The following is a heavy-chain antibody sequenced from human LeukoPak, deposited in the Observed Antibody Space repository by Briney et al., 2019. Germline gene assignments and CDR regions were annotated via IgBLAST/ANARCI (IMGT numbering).Heavy chain of an antibody. CDR2: INHSGST. V-gene: IGHV4-34*01. CDR1: GGSFSGYY. Sequence: SETLSLTCAVYGGSFSGYYWSWIRQPPGKGLEWIGEINHSGSTNYNPSLKSRVTISVDTSKNQFSLKLSSVTAADTAVYYCARRGYCSSTSCFSFDYWGQGTLVTVSS. J-gene: IGHJ4*02. CDR3: ARRGYCSSTSCFSFDY. D-gene: IGHD2-2*01.